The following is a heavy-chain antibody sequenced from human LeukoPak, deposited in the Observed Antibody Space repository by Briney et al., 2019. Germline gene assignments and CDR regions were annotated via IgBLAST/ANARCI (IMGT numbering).Heavy chain of an antibody. V-gene: IGHV3-48*01. CDR1: GFTFSSYS. CDR3: ARTLLMVYAIWLGAFDI. D-gene: IGHD2-8*01. CDR2: ISSSSSTI. J-gene: IGHJ3*02. Sequence: PGGSLRLSCAASGFTFSSYSMNWVRQAPGKGLEWVSYISSSSSTIYYADSVKGRFTISRDNAKNSLYLQMNSLRAEDTAVYYCARTLLMVYAIWLGAFDIWGQGTMVTVSS.